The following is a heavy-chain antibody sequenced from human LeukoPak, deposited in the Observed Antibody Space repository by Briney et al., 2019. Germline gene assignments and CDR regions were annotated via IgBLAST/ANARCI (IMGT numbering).Heavy chain of an antibody. CDR2: ISTSGST. Sequence: SETLSLTCTVSGGSFSSDYDYWSCIRQPAGKRLEWIGRISTSGSTNYKPSLKSRVTISVDTSKNQFSPRLNSVTAADTAVYYCARDGETRGPIYYYYYMDVWGKGTTVTVSS. J-gene: IGHJ6*03. D-gene: IGHD3-10*01. CDR3: ARDGETRGPIYYYYYMDV. V-gene: IGHV4-61*02. CDR1: GGSFSSDYDY.